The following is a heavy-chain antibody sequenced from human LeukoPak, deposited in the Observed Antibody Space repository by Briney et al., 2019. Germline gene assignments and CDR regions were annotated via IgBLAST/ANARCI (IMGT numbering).Heavy chain of an antibody. CDR3: ARDSANYYYDSSGYYGY. Sequence: GASVKVSRKASGYTFTGYYMHWVRQAPGQGLEWMGWINPNSGGTNYAQKFQGRVTMTRDTSISTAYMELSRLRSDDTAVYYCARDSANYYYDSSGYYGYWGQGTLVTVSS. CDR2: INPNSGGT. D-gene: IGHD3-22*01. V-gene: IGHV1-2*02. J-gene: IGHJ4*02. CDR1: GYTFTGYY.